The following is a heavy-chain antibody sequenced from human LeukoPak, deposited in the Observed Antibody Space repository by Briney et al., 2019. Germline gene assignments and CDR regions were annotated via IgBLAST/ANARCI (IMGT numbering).Heavy chain of an antibody. CDR2: IYPDDSDT. J-gene: IGHJ5*02. D-gene: IGHD2-2*01. CDR1: GYSFTTYW. CDR3: ARRSTETRYAFDP. Sequence: GESLKISCKGSGYSFTTYWIGWVRQMPGKGLEWMGIIYPDDSDTRYSPSFRGQVTISADKSVSTAYLQWSSLKASDTAMYYCARRSTETRYAFDPWGQGTLVTVSS. V-gene: IGHV5-51*01.